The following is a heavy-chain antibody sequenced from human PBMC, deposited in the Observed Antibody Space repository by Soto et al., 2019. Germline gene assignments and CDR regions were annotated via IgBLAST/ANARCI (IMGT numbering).Heavy chain of an antibody. Sequence: PGGSLRLSCTASGFTFGDSAMSWFRQDPGKGLEWVGFIRSKAYGGTTEYAASVKGRFTISRDDSKSIAYLQMNSLKTEDTAVYYCTRPYSSSWQFLENDYWGQGTLVTVSS. J-gene: IGHJ4*02. CDR2: IRSKAYGGTT. CDR3: TRPYSSSWQFLENDY. V-gene: IGHV3-49*03. CDR1: GFTFGDSA. D-gene: IGHD6-13*01.